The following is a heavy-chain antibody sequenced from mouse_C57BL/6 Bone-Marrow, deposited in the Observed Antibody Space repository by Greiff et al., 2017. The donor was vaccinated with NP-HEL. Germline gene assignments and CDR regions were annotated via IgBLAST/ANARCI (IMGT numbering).Heavy chain of an antibody. CDR3: AREKGGSSLAWFAY. Sequence: QVQLQQPGAELVMPGASVKLSCKASGYTFTSYWMHWVKQRPGQGLEWIGEIDPSDSYTNYNQKFNGKSTLTVDKSSSTAYMQLSSLTSEDSAVYYCAREKGGSSLAWFAYWGQGTLVTVSA. CDR1: GYTFTSYW. CDR2: IDPSDSYT. J-gene: IGHJ3*01. V-gene: IGHV1-69*01. D-gene: IGHD1-1*01.